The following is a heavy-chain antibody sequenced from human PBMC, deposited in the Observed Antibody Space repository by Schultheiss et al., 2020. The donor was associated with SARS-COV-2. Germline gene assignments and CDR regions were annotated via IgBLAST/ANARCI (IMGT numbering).Heavy chain of an antibody. D-gene: IGHD6-25*01. J-gene: IGHJ6*02. CDR1: GGSFSGYY. CDR2: IYYSGST. CDR3: ARDNGFYGMDV. Sequence: SETLSLTCAVYGGSFSGYYWSWIRQPPGKGLEWIGSIYYSGSTYYNPSLKSRVTISVDTSKNQFSLKLSSVTAADTAVYYCARDNGFYGMDVWGQGTTVPXS. V-gene: IGHV4-34*11.